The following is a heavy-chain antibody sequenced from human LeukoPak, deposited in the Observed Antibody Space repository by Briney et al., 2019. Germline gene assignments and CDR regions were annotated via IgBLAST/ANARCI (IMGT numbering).Heavy chain of an antibody. Sequence: GASVKVSCKASGGTFSSYAISWVRQAPGQGLEWMGGIIPIFGTANYAQKFQGRVTITTDESTSTAYMELSSLRSEDTAVYYCARSHVGATNRYYYYMDVWGKGTTVTVSS. J-gene: IGHJ6*03. CDR3: ARSHVGATNRYYYYMDV. CDR2: IIPIFGTA. D-gene: IGHD1-26*01. CDR1: GGTFSSYA. V-gene: IGHV1-69*05.